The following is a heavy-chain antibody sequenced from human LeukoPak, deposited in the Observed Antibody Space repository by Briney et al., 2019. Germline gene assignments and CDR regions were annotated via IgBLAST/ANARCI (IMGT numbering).Heavy chain of an antibody. J-gene: IGHJ4*02. V-gene: IGHV3-30*03. CDR2: VSSDGSIT. CDR1: GFTFSSYG. Sequence: PGGSLRLSCAASGFTFSSYGIHWVRQAPGKGLEWVAVVSSDGSITYYADSGKGRFTISRDTSKNTVYLQMNSLGTEDTAFYYCARGYSSSWLGYFDYWGQGTLVTVSS. CDR3: ARGYSSSWLGYFDY. D-gene: IGHD6-13*01.